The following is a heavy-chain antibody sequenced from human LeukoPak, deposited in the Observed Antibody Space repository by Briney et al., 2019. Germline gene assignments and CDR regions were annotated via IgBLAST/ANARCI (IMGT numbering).Heavy chain of an antibody. CDR1: GFTFSSYA. D-gene: IGHD2-2*01. Sequence: TGGSLRLSCAASGFTFSSYAMHWVRQAPGKGLEWVAVISYDGSNKYYADSVKGRFTISRDNSKNTLYLQMNSLRAEDPAVYYCARDKYCSSTSCYAGGVDYWGQGTLVTVSS. J-gene: IGHJ4*02. V-gene: IGHV3-30-3*01. CDR3: ARDKYCSSTSCYAGGVDY. CDR2: ISYDGSNK.